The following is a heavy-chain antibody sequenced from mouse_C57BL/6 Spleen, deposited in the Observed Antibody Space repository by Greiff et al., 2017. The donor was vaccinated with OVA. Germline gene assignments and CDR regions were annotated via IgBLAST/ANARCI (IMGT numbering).Heavy chain of an antibody. J-gene: IGHJ1*03. CDR1: GYTFTSYW. CDR3: ARRGYYGGSYWYFEV. Sequence: QVQLQQPGAELVMPGASVKLSCKASGYTFTSYWMHWVKQRPGQGLEWIGEIDPSDSYTNYNQKFKGKSTLTVDKSSSTAYMQLSSLTSEDSAVYYCARRGYYGGSYWYFEVWGTGTTVTVSS. D-gene: IGHD1-1*01. V-gene: IGHV1-69*01. CDR2: IDPSDSYT.